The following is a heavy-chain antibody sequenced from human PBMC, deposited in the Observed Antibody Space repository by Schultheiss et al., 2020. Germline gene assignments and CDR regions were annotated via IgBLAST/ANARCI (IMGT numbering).Heavy chain of an antibody. Sequence: SETLSLTCAVSGYSISSGYYWGWIRQPPGKGLEWIGYIYYSGSTYYNPSLKSRVTISVDTSKNQFSLKLSSVTAADTAVYYCARASDYGDYPFDYWGQGTLVTVSS. D-gene: IGHD4-17*01. V-gene: IGHV4-38-2*01. CDR3: ARASDYGDYPFDY. CDR2: IYYSGST. CDR1: GYSISSGYY. J-gene: IGHJ4*02.